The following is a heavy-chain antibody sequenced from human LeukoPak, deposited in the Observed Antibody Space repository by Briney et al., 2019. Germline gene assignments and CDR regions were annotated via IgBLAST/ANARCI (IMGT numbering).Heavy chain of an antibody. Sequence: PGGSLRLSCAASGFTFSSYAMSWVRQAPGKGLEWVSSISASGGSTYYADSVKGRFTISRDNTKNTLYLQMNSLKTEDTAVYYCTTVGDFWSGYPIHHYYYYYMDVWGKGTTVTVSS. D-gene: IGHD3-3*01. CDR3: TTVGDFWSGYPIHHYYYYYMDV. V-gene: IGHV3-23*01. CDR2: ISASGGST. J-gene: IGHJ6*03. CDR1: GFTFSSYA.